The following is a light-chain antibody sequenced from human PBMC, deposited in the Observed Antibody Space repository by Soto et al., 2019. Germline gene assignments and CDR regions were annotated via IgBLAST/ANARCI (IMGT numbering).Light chain of an antibody. CDR1: QGISGW. V-gene: IGKV1-12*01. Sequence: DIQMTQSPSSVSASVGDRVTITCRASQGISGWLAWYQQKPGKAPELLIYAASSLQSGVPSRFSGSGSGTDFTLTISSLQPEDFATYYCQQAHSFPRTFGQGTKVEIK. CDR3: QQAHSFPRT. CDR2: AAS. J-gene: IGKJ1*01.